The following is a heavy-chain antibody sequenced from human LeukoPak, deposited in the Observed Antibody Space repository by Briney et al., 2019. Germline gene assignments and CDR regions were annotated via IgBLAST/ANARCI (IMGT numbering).Heavy chain of an antibody. J-gene: IGHJ4*02. D-gene: IGHD2-15*01. CDR1: GGSISSGSYY. CDR3: ARDLGYATGYFDY. V-gene: IGHV4-61*02. CDR2: IYTSGST. Sequence: PSQTLSLTCTVSGGSISSGSYYWSWIRQPAGKGLEWIGRIYTSGSTNYNPSLKSRVTIPVDTSKNQFSLKLSSVTAADTAVYYCARDLGYATGYFDYWGQGTLVTVSS.